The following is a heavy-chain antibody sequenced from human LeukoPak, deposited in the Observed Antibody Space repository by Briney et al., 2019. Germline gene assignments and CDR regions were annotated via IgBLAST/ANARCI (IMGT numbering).Heavy chain of an antibody. CDR3: ARYCSSTICYRGAFDI. D-gene: IGHD2-2*01. CDR2: MSSSASII. Sequence: PGGSLTLSCAASGFRFSGYSMNWVRQAPGKGLEWVSYMSSSASIIYYADSVRGRFAISRDNAKNTLYLQMNSLRAEDTAVYYCARYCSSTICYRGAFDIWGQGTMVTVSS. CDR1: GFRFSGYS. J-gene: IGHJ3*02. V-gene: IGHV3-48*04.